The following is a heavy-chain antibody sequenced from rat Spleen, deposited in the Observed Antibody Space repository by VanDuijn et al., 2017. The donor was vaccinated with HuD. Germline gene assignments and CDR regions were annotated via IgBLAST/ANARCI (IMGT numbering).Heavy chain of an antibody. CDR2: ISYDGGSI. CDR3: TTDRTGALMDA. CDR1: GFTFINYD. J-gene: IGHJ4*01. D-gene: IGHD5-1*01. Sequence: EVQLVKSGGGLVQPGRSMKLSCAASGFTFINYDMAWVRQAPKRGLEWVAYISYDGGSIYYRDSVKGRFTISRDNAKSTLYLQMDSLRSEDTATYYCTTDRTGALMDAWGQGASVTVSS. V-gene: IGHV5-20*01.